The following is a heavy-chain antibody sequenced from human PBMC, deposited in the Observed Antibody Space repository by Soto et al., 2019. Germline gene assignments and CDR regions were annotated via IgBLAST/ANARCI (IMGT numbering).Heavy chain of an antibody. D-gene: IGHD6-19*01. CDR3: AAGSTPGIAVAKHYYFDY. V-gene: IGHV1-8*01. Sequence: GASVKVSCKASGYTFTSYDINWVRQATGQGLEWMGWMNPNSGNTGYAQKFQGRVTMTRNTSISTAYMELSSLRSEDTAVYYCAAGSTPGIAVAKHYYFDYWGQGTLVTVSS. J-gene: IGHJ4*02. CDR2: MNPNSGNT. CDR1: GYTFTSYD.